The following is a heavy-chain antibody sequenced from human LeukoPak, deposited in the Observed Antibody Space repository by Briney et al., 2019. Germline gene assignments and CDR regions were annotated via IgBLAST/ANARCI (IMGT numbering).Heavy chain of an antibody. D-gene: IGHD6-6*01. V-gene: IGHV3-48*03. Sequence: GGSLRLSCAASEFTFSNYEMNWVRQAPGKGLEWVSYISSGGSTIYYADSVKDRFTISRDNAKNSLYLQMNSLRAEDTAVYYCARDPLVGSSPFDFWGQGTLVTVSS. CDR3: ARDPLVGSSPFDF. J-gene: IGHJ4*02. CDR1: EFTFSNYE. CDR2: ISSGGSTI.